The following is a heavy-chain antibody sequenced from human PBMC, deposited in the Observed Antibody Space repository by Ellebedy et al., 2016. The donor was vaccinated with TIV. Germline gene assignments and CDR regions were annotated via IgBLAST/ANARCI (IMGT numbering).Heavy chain of an antibody. Sequence: GESLKISCAASGFTFSPYAMAWVRQAPGKGLEWVSGIVGSGAQKYADSVKGRFTISRDNSKRTLDLQMSSLRAEDTAVYYCAKDRTPGDGYWVFDFWGQGTLVTVST. D-gene: IGHD5-18*01. CDR1: GFTFSPYA. CDR3: AKDRTPGDGYWVFDF. J-gene: IGHJ4*02. V-gene: IGHV3-23*01. CDR2: IVGSGA.